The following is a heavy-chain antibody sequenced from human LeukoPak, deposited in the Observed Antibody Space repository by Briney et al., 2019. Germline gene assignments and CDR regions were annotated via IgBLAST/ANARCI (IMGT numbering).Heavy chain of an antibody. CDR3: ASSEMVRGDIDRTTC. J-gene: IGHJ4*02. D-gene: IGHD3-10*01. CDR2: IIPIFGTA. CDR1: GGTFSSYA. Sequence: GASVKVSCKASGGTFSSYAISWVRQAPGQGLEWMGGIIPIFGTANYAQKFQGRVTITADKSTSTAYMELSGLRSEDTAVYYCASSEMVRGDIDRTTCWGQGTLVTVSS. V-gene: IGHV1-69*06.